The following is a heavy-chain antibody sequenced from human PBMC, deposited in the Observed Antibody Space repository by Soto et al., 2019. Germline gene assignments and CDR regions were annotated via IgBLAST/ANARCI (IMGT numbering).Heavy chain of an antibody. Sequence: SEARSVTWTVCGGSIRRYYWSWIRQPPGKGLEWSGYIYYSGSTNYNPSLKSRVTISVDTSKNQFSLKLSSVTAADTAVYYCASTGGGYNNPYYFDYWGQGTLVTVS. CDR2: IYYSGST. J-gene: IGHJ4*02. CDR3: ASTGGGYNNPYYFDY. V-gene: IGHV4-59*01. CDR1: GGSIRRYY. D-gene: IGHD3-9*01.